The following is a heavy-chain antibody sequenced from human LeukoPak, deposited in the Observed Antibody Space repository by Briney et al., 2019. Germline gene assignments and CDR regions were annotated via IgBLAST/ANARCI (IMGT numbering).Heavy chain of an antibody. CDR3: ARDGAEGSSSWYDWFDP. CDR1: GGSISSGGYY. Sequence: PSQTLSLTCTVSGGSISSGGYYWSWIRQHPGKGLEWIGYIYYSGSTYYNPSLKSRVTISVGTSKNQFSLKLSSVTAADTAVYYCARDGAEGSSSWYDWFDPWGQGTLVTVSS. J-gene: IGHJ5*02. D-gene: IGHD6-13*01. V-gene: IGHV4-31*03. CDR2: IYYSGST.